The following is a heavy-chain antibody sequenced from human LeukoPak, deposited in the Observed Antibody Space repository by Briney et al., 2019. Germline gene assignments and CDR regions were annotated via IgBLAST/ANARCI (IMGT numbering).Heavy chain of an antibody. Sequence: GGSLRLSCAASGFTVSSNYMSWVRQAPGKGLEWVSVIYSGGSTYYADSVKGRFTISRDNSKNTLYLQMNSLRAEDTAVYYCATLNPGNWFDPSGQGTLVTGSS. V-gene: IGHV3-53*01. CDR3: ATLNPGNWFDP. D-gene: IGHD1-14*01. CDR2: IYSGGST. CDR1: GFTVSSNY. J-gene: IGHJ5*02.